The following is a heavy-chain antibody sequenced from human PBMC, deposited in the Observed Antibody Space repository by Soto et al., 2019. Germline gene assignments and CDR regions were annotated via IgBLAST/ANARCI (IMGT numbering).Heavy chain of an antibody. CDR2: VIPIFGTV. CDR3: VALVREYQLLFINRGINAFDI. D-gene: IGHD2-2*01. V-gene: IGHV1-69*12. CDR1: GGTFSKYP. Sequence: QVQLVQSGAEVKKPGSSVKVSCKASGGTFSKYPITWVRLAPGNGLEWVGGVIPIFGTVNYAQKFQGRVTIIADGSTSTAYMEMRRLGSEDTAMYYCVALVREYQLLFINRGINAFDIWSQGTMVTVSS. J-gene: IGHJ3*02.